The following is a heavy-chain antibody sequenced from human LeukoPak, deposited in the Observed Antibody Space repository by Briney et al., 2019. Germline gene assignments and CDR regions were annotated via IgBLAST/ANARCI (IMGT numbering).Heavy chain of an antibody. CDR1: GFTFSSYA. CDR2: ISGSGGSI. Sequence: GGSLRLSCAASGFTFSSYAMSWVRQARGKGLEWVSAISGSGGSIYYADSVKGRFTISRDNSKNTLYLQMNSLRAEATAVYYCAKDFRDYYDSSGFDYWGQGTLVTVSS. V-gene: IGHV3-23*01. CDR3: AKDFRDYYDSSGFDY. D-gene: IGHD3-22*01. J-gene: IGHJ4*02.